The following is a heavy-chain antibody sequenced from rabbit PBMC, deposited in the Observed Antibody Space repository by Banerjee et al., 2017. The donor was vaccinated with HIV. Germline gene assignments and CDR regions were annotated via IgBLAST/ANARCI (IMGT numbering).Heavy chain of an antibody. J-gene: IGHJ3*01. CDR2: IYAGDGST. D-gene: IGHD4-1*01. V-gene: IGHV1S42*01. CDR1: GFSLFHYW. CDR3: ARAIVPWLGLTRLDL. Sequence: EESGGGLVKPGGTLTLTCKPSGFSLFHYWMCWVRQAPGKGLDLIGCIYAGDGSTDYTNWVNGRFTISKTSSTVDLKMTSLTAADTATYFCARAIVPWLGLTRLDLWGQGTLVTVS.